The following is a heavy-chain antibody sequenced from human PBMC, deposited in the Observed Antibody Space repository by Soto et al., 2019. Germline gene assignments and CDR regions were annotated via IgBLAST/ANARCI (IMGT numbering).Heavy chain of an antibody. V-gene: IGHV3-30*18. CDR1: GFIFSSYG. J-gene: IGHJ4*02. CDR3: AKEVHCGGGSCSWSEGFDY. Sequence: QVQLVESGGGVVQPGRSLRLSCAASGFIFSSYGMHWVRQAPGTGLEGVAVISYEGSHTYYADSVKGRFTITRDNSKNTLYLQMNSLRPEDTAVYYCAKEVHCGGGSCSWSEGFDYWGQGTLLTVSS. CDR2: ISYEGSHT. D-gene: IGHD2-15*01.